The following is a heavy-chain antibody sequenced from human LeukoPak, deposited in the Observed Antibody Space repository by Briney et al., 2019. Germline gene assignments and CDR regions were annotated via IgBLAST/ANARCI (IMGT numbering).Heavy chain of an antibody. D-gene: IGHD3-10*01. CDR1: GFTFSRYA. CDR2: ISGSGGST. J-gene: IGHJ4*02. V-gene: IGHV3-23*01. CDR3: AKGPVLLWFGELLYPFDY. Sequence: PGGSLRLSCAASGFTFSRYAMSWVRQAPGKGLEWVSAISGSGGSTYYADSVKGRFTISRDNSKNTLYLQMNSLRAEDTAVYYCAKGPVLLWFGELLYPFDYWGQGTLVTVSS.